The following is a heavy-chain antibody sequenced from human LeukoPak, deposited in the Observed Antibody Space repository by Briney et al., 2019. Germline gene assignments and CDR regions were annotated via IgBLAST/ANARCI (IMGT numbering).Heavy chain of an antibody. V-gene: IGHV3-30*18. CDR1: GFTFSTYG. Sequence: GGSLRLSCAASGFTFSTYGMHWVRQAPGKGLEWVAVISYDGSDQYYADSVKGRFTISRDNSKNTLYMQMSSLRAEDTAVYYCAKAQGTLWAAFDYWGQGTLVTVSS. CDR2: ISYDGSDQ. CDR3: AKAQGTLWAAFDY. J-gene: IGHJ4*02. D-gene: IGHD3-10*01.